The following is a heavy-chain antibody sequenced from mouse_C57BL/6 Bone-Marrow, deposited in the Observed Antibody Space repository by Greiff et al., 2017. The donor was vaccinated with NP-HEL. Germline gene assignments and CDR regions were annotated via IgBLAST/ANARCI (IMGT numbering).Heavy chain of an antibody. CDR1: GYTFTNYW. CDR3: ARIGYYWYFDV. CDR2: IYPGGGYT. V-gene: IGHV1-63*01. J-gene: IGHJ1*03. Sequence: VQLQQSGAELVRPGTSVKMSCKASGYTFTNYWIGWAKQRPGHGLEWIGDIYPGGGYTNYNEKFKGKATLTADKSSSTAYMQFSSLTSEDSDIYYCARIGYYWYFDVWGTGTTVTVSS. D-gene: IGHD2-2*01.